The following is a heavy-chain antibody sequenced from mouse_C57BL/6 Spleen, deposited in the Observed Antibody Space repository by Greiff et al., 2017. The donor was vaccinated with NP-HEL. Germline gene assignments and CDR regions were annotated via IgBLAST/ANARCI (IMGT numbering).Heavy chain of an antibody. V-gene: IGHV2-2*01. CDR1: GFSLTSYG. Sequence: QVQLQQSGPGLVQPSQSLSITCTASGFSLTSYGVHWVRQSPGKGLEWLGVIWRGGSTDYNAAFISRLGISKDNSKSQVFFKMNSLQADDTAIYYCARNQYYGSCTRSHAMDYWGQGTSVTVSS. D-gene: IGHD1-1*01. CDR3: ARNQYYGSCTRSHAMDY. J-gene: IGHJ4*01. CDR2: IWRGGST.